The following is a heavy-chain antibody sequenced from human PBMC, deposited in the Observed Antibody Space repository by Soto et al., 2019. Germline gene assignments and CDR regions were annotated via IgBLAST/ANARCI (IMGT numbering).Heavy chain of an antibody. CDR2: HHSDST. Sequence: QVQLQESGPGLVKPSETLSLTCTVSGGSMRGQHWSWIRQPPGKGLEWIGHHSDSTNYNPSLKSRITISTDTSNNQLSLKLSSVTAADTAVYYCATYTVGEGGRGYWGQGNLVTVSS. CDR3: ATYTVGEGGRGY. V-gene: IGHV4-4*09. J-gene: IGHJ4*02. D-gene: IGHD3-16*01. CDR1: GGSMRGQH.